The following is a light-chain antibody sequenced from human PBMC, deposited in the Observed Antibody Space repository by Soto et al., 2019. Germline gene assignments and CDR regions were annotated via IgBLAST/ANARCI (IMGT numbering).Light chain of an antibody. V-gene: IGLV2-14*01. J-gene: IGLJ2*01. CDR2: DVT. Sequence: QSALTQPASVSGSPGQSITISCTGTNSDVGGHNYVSWYQQHPGKAPKLMIYDVTNRPSGVSNRFSGSKSGNTASLTISGLQAEDEGQYYCSSYTSSITHVLFGGGTQLTVL. CDR3: SSYTSSITHVL. CDR1: NSDVGGHNY.